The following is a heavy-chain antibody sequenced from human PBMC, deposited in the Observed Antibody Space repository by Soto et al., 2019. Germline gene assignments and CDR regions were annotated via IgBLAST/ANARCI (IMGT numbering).Heavy chain of an antibody. Sequence: PSETLSLTCTVSGGSISSGGYYWSWIRQHPGKGLEWIGYIYYSGSTYYNPSLKSRVTISVDTSNNQFSLKLSSVTAADTAVYYCARCGYCDGSNRLGYWGQGSRVTIAS. CDR2: IYYSGST. J-gene: IGHJ4*02. D-gene: IGHD5-18*01. CDR3: ARCGYCDGSNRLGY. V-gene: IGHV4-31*03. CDR1: GGSISSGGYY.